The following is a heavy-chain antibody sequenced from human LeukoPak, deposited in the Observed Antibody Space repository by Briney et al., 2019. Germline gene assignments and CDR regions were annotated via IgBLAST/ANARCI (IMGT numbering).Heavy chain of an antibody. CDR1: GFTFSSYA. Sequence: GGSLRLSCAASGFTFSSYAMSWVRQAPGKGLEWVSAISGSGGSTYYADSVKGRFTISRDNAKNSLYLQMNSLRAEDTAVYYCARESLGVTGTTDYWGQGTLVTVSS. J-gene: IGHJ4*02. CDR3: ARESLGVTGTTDY. D-gene: IGHD1-20*01. CDR2: ISGSGGST. V-gene: IGHV3-23*01.